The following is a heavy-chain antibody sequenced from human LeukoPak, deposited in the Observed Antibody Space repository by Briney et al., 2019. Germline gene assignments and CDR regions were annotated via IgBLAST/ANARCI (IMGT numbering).Heavy chain of an antibody. Sequence: NRGESPKISCKGSGYRFTTYWIGWVRQMPGKGLEWMGIIYPGDSDTRYSPSFQGQVTISADKSINTAYLQWSSLKASDTAVYYCARRGGTYSPSDYWGQGTLVTVSS. CDR1: GYRFTTYW. CDR3: ARRGGTYSPSDY. D-gene: IGHD1-26*01. CDR2: IYPGDSDT. V-gene: IGHV5-51*01. J-gene: IGHJ4*02.